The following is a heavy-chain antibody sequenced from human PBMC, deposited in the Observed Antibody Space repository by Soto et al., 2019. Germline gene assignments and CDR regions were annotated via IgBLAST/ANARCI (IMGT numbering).Heavy chain of an antibody. D-gene: IGHD3-3*01. CDR3: ARGEGTILAPEH. J-gene: IGHJ1*01. CDR2: INPNSGAT. Sequence: ASVKVSCKASGYTFTGYFIHWVRQAPRQGLEWVGYINPNSGATKYAPRFQGRVTMTSDTSIMTAYIDLSNRRSDDRAVYYGARGEGTILAPEHWGPGTLVTVSS. V-gene: IGHV1-2*02. CDR1: GYTFTGYF.